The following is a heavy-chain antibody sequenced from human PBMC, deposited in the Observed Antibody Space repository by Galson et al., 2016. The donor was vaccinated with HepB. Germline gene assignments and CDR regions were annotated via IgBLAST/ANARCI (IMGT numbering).Heavy chain of an antibody. CDR1: GYSFTSYW. D-gene: IGHD2-2*01. Sequence: QSGAEVKKPGESLKIPCKGSGYSFTSYWIGWVRQMPGKGLEWMGIIYPGDSDTRYSPSFQGQVTISADKSISTTYLQWSSLKASDTAMYYCARTRYCSSTTCPTPQLPSAYWGQGTLVTVSS. J-gene: IGHJ4*02. CDR2: IYPGDSDT. CDR3: ARTRYCSSTTCPTPQLPSAY. V-gene: IGHV5-51*01.